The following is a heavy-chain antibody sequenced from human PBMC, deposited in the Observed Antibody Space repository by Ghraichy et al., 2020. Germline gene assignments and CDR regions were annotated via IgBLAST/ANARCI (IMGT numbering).Heavy chain of an antibody. CDR3: ARHKGMGPYSSSFRGGYYMDV. CDR1: GGSISSSSYY. Sequence: SETLSLTCTVSGGSISSSSYYWGWIRQPPGKGLEWIGSIYYSGSTYYNPSLKSRVTISVDTSKNQFSLKLSSVTAADTAVYYCARHKGMGPYSSSFRGGYYMDVWGKGTTVTVSS. V-gene: IGHV4-39*01. D-gene: IGHD6-13*01. CDR2: IYYSGST. J-gene: IGHJ6*03.